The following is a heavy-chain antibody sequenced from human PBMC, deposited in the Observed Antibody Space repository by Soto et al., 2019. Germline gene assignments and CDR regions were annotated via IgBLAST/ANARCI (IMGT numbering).Heavy chain of an antibody. CDR1: GGSISSGGYY. CDR3: ASYYYGSGTYFDY. CDR2: IYYSGST. V-gene: IGHV4-31*03. Sequence: SETLSLTCTVSGGSISSGGYYWSWIRQHPGKGLEWIGYIYYSGSTYYNPSLKSRVTISVDTSKNQFSLKLSSVTAADTAVYYCASYYYGSGTYFDYWGQGTLVTVSS. D-gene: IGHD3-10*01. J-gene: IGHJ4*02.